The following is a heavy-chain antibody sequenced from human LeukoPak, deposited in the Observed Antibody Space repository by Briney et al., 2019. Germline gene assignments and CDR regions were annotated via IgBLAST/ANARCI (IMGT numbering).Heavy chain of an antibody. CDR1: GFIVSSYW. V-gene: IGHV3-23*01. D-gene: IGHD5-24*01. CDR2: ISGSGGST. Sequence: GGSLRLSCAASGFIVSSYWMSWVRQAPGKGLEWVSAISGSGGSTYYADSVKGRFTISRDNSKNTLYLQMNSLGAEDTAVYYCAKDLAGLGDGYNLWGQGTLVTVSS. J-gene: IGHJ4*02. CDR3: AKDLAGLGDGYNL.